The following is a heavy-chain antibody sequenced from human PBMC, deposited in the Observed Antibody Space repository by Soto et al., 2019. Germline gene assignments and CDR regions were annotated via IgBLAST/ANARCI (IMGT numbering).Heavy chain of an antibody. CDR1: GGSISSYY. CDR2: IYYSGST. D-gene: IGHD6-13*01. J-gene: IGHJ5*02. V-gene: IGHV4-59*01. CDR3: ARGLAAAGQLYHVSFDP. Sequence: SETLSLTCTVSGGSISSYYWSWIRQPPGKGLEWIGYIYYSGSTNYNPSLKSRVTISVDTSKNQFSLKLSSVTAADTAVYYCARGLAAAGQLYHVSFDPWGQGTLVTVS.